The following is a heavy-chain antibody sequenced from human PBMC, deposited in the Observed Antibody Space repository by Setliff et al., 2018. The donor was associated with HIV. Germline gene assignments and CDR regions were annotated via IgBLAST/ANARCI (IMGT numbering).Heavy chain of an antibody. CDR1: GYSISSGYY. D-gene: IGHD6-19*01. V-gene: IGHV4-38-2*01. CDR2: IYHSGRT. CDR3: AREDKVAGTYY. J-gene: IGHJ4*02. Sequence: LSLTCAVSGYSISSGYYWGWTRQPPGKGLEWIGSIYHSGRTYYNPSLKSRVTISEDTSKNQFSLKLSSVTAADTAVYYCAREDKVAGTYYWGQGTLVTAPQ.